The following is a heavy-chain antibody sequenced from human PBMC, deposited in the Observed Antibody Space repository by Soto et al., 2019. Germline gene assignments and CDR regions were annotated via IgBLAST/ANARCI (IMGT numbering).Heavy chain of an antibody. Sequence: PVGSLRLSYAASGFTFSNHWISWVRKAPGKGLEWVANIKQDGSEKYYVDSVKGRFTISRDNAKNSLYLQMNSLRAEDTAVYYCARDPAYYYYYMDVWGKGTTVTVSS. V-gene: IGHV3-7*01. CDR2: IKQDGSEK. CDR3: ARDPAYYYYYMDV. CDR1: GFTFSNHW. J-gene: IGHJ6*03.